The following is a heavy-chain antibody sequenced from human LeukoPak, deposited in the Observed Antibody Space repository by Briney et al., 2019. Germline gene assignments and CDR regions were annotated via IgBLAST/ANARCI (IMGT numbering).Heavy chain of an antibody. CDR3: ARDHRMATIKGGIDY. D-gene: IGHD5-24*01. Sequence: PGGSLRLSCAASGFTVSSNYMSWVRQAPGKGLEWVSVIYSGGSTYYADSVKGRFTISRDNSKNTLYLQMNSLRAEDTAVYYCARDHRMATIKGGIDYWGQGTLVTVSS. CDR2: IYSGGST. J-gene: IGHJ4*02. V-gene: IGHV3-53*05. CDR1: GFTVSSNY.